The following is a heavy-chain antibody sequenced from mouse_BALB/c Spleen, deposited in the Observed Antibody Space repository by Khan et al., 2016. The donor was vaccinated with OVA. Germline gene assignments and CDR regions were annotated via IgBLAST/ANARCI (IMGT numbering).Heavy chain of an antibody. CDR2: INPSNGRT. J-gene: IGHJ3*01. CDR1: AYTFTTYW. D-gene: IGHD6-2*01. CDR3: ACLYSSWFAF. Sequence: QVQLQQPGAELVKPGASVKLSCKASAYTFTTYWMNWVKQRPGQGLEWIGEINPSNGRTNYNERFKSKATLTVDKSSSTAYMQLSSLTSEDSAVYYCACLYSSWFAFWGQGTLVTVSA. V-gene: IGHV1S81*02.